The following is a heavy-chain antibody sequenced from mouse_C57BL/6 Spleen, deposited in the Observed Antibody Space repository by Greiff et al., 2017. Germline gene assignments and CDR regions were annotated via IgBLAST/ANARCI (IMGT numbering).Heavy chain of an antibody. Sequence: QVQLQQSGAELAKPGASVKLSCKASGYTFTSYWMHWVKQRPGQGLEWIGYINPSSGYTTYNQKFKDKATLTADKSSSTAYMKLSSLTYEDSAVYYYARGYVSSYDAMDDWGQATSVSGSS. J-gene: IGHJ4*01. CDR2: INPSSGYT. D-gene: IGHD1-1*01. CDR3: ARGYVSSYDAMDD. CDR1: GYTFTSYW. V-gene: IGHV1-7*01.